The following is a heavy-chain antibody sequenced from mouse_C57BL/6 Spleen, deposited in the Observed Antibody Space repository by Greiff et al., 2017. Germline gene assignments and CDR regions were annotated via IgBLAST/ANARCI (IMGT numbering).Heavy chain of an antibody. CDR1: GYTFTSYG. V-gene: IGHV1-81*01. J-gene: IGHJ3*01. D-gene: IGHD1-1*01. Sequence: QVQLQQSGAELARPGASVKLSCKASGYTFTSYGISWVKQRPGQGLEWIGEIYPRRGNTYYNEKFKGKARLTADKSSSTAYMELRSLTSEDSAVYLCARITTSFAYWGQGTLVNVS. CDR3: ARITTSFAY. CDR2: IYPRRGNT.